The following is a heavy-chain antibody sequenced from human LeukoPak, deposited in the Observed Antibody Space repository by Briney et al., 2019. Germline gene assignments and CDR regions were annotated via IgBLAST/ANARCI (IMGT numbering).Heavy chain of an antibody. CDR3: ARPDSSGYPAEYFQH. V-gene: IGHV1-69*13. J-gene: IGHJ1*01. D-gene: IGHD3-22*01. CDR1: GYTFTGYY. CDR2: IIPIFGTA. Sequence: SVKVSCKASGYTFTGYYMHWVRQAPGQGLEWMGGIIPIFGTANYAQKFQGRVTITADESTSTAYMELSSLRSEDTAVYYCARPDSSGYPAEYFQHWGQGTLVTVSS.